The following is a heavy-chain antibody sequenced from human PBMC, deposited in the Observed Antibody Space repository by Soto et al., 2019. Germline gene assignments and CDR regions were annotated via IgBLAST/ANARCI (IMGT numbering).Heavy chain of an antibody. D-gene: IGHD1-1*01. CDR3: DKDTSTNATHVYYYYGLDV. CDR2: ISWNSGSI. Sequence: GGSLRLSCAASGFTFDDYAMHWVRQAPGKGLEWVSGISWNSGSIGYADSVKGRFTISRDNAKNSLYLQMNSLRAEDTALYYCDKDTSTNATHVYYYYGLDVWGQGTTVTVSS. CDR1: GFTFDDYA. V-gene: IGHV3-9*01. J-gene: IGHJ6*02.